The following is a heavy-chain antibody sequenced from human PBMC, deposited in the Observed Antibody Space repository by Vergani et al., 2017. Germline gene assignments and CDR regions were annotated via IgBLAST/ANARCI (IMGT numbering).Heavy chain of an antibody. J-gene: IGHJ6*02. CDR2: IYSGGST. V-gene: IGHV3-53*02. Sequence: EVQLVETGGGLIQPGGSLRLSCAASGFTVSSNYMSWVRQAPGKGLEWVSVIYSGGSTYYADSVKGRFTISRDNSKNTLYLQMNSLRAEDTAVYYCARDDRMITFGGALPYGMDVWGQGTTVTVSS. CDR3: ARDDRMITFGGALPYGMDV. CDR1: GFTVSSNY. D-gene: IGHD3-16*01.